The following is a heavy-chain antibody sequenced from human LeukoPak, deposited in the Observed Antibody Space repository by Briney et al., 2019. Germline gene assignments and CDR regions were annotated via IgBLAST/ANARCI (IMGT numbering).Heavy chain of an antibody. J-gene: IGHJ4*02. CDR2: IYSGGST. V-gene: IGHV3-53*01. CDR1: GFTVSSNY. D-gene: IGHD1-7*01. CDR3: AKDGPTRYTWNSGDY. Sequence: GGSLRLSCAASGFTVSSNYMSWVRQAPGKGLEWVSVIYSGGSTYYADSVKGRFTISRDNSKNTLYLQMNSLRAEDTAVYYCAKDGPTRYTWNSGDYWGQGTLVTVSS.